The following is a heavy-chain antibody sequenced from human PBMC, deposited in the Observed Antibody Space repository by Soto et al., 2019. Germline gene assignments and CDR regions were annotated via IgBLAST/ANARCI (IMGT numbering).Heavy chain of an antibody. Sequence: PSETLSLTCTVSGGSLSSYYWSWIRQPPGKGLEWIGYIYYSGSTNYNPSLKSRVTISVDTSKNQFSLKLSSVTAADTAVYYCARDLRPFTITGGFDYWGQGTLVTVSS. V-gene: IGHV4-59*01. J-gene: IGHJ4*02. CDR3: ARDLRPFTITGGFDY. CDR2: IYYSGST. CDR1: GGSLSSYY. D-gene: IGHD5-12*01.